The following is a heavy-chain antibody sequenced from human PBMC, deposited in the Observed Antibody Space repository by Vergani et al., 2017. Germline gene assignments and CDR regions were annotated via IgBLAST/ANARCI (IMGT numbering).Heavy chain of an antibody. Sequence: QVQLQESGPGLVKPSQTLSLTCTVSGGSISSGSYYWGWIRQPAGKGLEWIGRIYTSGSTNYNPSLKSRVTMSVDTSKNQFSLKLSSVTAADTAVYYWASGYNCNWDAFEIWGQGTMVTVSS. CDR1: GGSISSGSYY. V-gene: IGHV4-61*02. CDR2: IYTSGST. CDR3: ASGYNCNWDAFEI. J-gene: IGHJ3*02. D-gene: IGHD1-20*01.